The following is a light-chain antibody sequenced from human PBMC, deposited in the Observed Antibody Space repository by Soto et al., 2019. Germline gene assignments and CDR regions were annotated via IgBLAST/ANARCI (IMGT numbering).Light chain of an antibody. CDR2: AAS. V-gene: IGKV1-39*01. CDR1: QSISSY. J-gene: IGKJ3*01. Sequence: DIQMTQSPSSLSASVGDRVTITCRASQSISSYLNWYQQKPGKAPKLLIYAASSLQSGVPSRFSGSGSGTDFTLTISSLQPEDFATYYCQQSYSTSTFGPGNKVDIK. CDR3: QQSYSTST.